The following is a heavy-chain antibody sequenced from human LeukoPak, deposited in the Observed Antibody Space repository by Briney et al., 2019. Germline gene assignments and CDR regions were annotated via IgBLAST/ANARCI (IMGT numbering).Heavy chain of an antibody. J-gene: IGHJ4*02. Sequence: GASVKVSCKASGGTFSRYAISWVRQAPGQGLEWMGGIIPIFGTANYAQKFQGRVTITTDESTSTAYMELSSLRSEDTAVYYCARAPNDYGDALFDYWGQGTLVTVSS. CDR1: GGTFSRYA. V-gene: IGHV1-69*05. D-gene: IGHD4-17*01. CDR2: IIPIFGTA. CDR3: ARAPNDYGDALFDY.